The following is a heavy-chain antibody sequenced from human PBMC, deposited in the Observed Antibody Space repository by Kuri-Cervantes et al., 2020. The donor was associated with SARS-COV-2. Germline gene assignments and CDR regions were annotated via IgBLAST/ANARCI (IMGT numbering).Heavy chain of an antibody. CDR2: INPNSGGT. J-gene: IGHJ6*02. CDR3: ARGEFRSSGWPRGGGMDV. CDR1: GYTFTGYD. V-gene: IGHV1-2*02. Sequence: ASVKVSCKASGYTFTGYDMHWVRQAPGQGLEWMGWINPNSGGTNYAQKFQGGVTITRDTSISTAYTELSRLRSDDTAVYYCARGEFRSSGWPRGGGMDVWGQGTTVTVSS. D-gene: IGHD6-19*01.